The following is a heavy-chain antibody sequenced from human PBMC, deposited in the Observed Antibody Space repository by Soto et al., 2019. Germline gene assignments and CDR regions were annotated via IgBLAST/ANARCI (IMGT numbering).Heavy chain of an antibody. D-gene: IGHD3-10*01. CDR3: AKEGIVRGSGSYLDY. J-gene: IGHJ4*02. V-gene: IGHV3-30*04. CDR2: TSYDGSNK. Sequence: VQLVESGGGVVQPGRSLRLSCGASGFTFSSYAMHWVRQAPGKGLEWVAITSYDGSNKNYADSVKGRFTISRDNSNTTLDLQMNSLRGEDTAVYYCAKEGIVRGSGSYLDYWGQGALVTVSS. CDR1: GFTFSSYA.